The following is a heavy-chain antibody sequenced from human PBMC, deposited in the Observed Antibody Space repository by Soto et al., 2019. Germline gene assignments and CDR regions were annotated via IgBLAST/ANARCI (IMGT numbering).Heavy chain of an antibody. CDR1: GYTFTSYY. V-gene: IGHV1-46*03. D-gene: IGHD3-3*01. CDR2: INPSGGST. CDR3: TRHGYDFGAELRVPSDY. J-gene: IGHJ4*02. Sequence: ASVKVSCKASGYTFTSYYMHWVRQAPGQGLEWMGIINPSGGSTSYAQKFQGRVTMTRDTSTSTVYMELNSLKTEDTAVYYCTRHGYDFGAELRVPSDYWGQGTLVTVSS.